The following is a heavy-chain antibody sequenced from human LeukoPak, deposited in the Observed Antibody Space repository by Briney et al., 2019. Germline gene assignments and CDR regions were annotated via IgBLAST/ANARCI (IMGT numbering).Heavy chain of an antibody. CDR3: ARGFCSSTSCYYYYYMDV. CDR1: GFTFSSYS. J-gene: IGHJ6*03. V-gene: IGHV3-21*01. CDR2: ISSSSYI. Sequence: GRSLRLSCAASGFTFSSYSMNWVRQAPGKGLEWVPSISSSSYIYYADSVKGRFTISRDNAKNSLYLQMNSLRAEDTAVYYCARGFCSSTSCYYYYYMDVWGKGTTVTVSS. D-gene: IGHD2-2*01.